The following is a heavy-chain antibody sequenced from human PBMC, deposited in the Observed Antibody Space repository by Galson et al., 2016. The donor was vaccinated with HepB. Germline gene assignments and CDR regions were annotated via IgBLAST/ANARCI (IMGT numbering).Heavy chain of an antibody. Sequence: SLRLSCAASGFIFSRYWMTWVRQAPGKGLELVANINQDGSVRYYVDSVKGRFTISRDNAKSSVYLQMNSLRAEDTAVYYCARAIGAADAYWGQGTLVIVSS. D-gene: IGHD6-13*01. CDR3: ARAIGAADAY. CDR1: GFIFSRYW. CDR2: INQDGSVR. J-gene: IGHJ4*02. V-gene: IGHV3-7*01.